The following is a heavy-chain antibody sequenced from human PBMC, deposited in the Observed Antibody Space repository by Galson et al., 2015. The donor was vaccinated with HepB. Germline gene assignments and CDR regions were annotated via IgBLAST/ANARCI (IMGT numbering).Heavy chain of an antibody. D-gene: IGHD6-13*01. CDR3: ARARSAAGTGVWFDP. J-gene: IGHJ5*02. Sequence: LTCAVSGGSISSSNWWSWVRQPPGKGLEWIGEIYHSGSTNYNPSLKSRVTISVDKSKNQFSLKLSSVTAADTAVYYCARARSAAGTGVWFDPWGQGTLVTVSS. CDR2: IYHSGST. CDR1: GGSISSSNW. V-gene: IGHV4-4*02.